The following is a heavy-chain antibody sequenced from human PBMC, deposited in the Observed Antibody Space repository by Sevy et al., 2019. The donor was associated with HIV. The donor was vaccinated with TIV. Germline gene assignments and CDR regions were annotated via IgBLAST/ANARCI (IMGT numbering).Heavy chain of an antibody. CDR3: ARDHGESSGYYPLGAFDI. V-gene: IGHV3-23*01. J-gene: IGHJ3*02. CDR1: GFTLITYA. CDR2: ISGSGDST. Sequence: GGSLRLSCAASGFTLITYAMNWVRQAPGKGLEWVSTISGSGDSTYYADSVKGRFTISRDNSKNTLYLQMNSLRAADTALYYCARDHGESSGYYPLGAFDIWGQGTMVTVSS. D-gene: IGHD3-22*01.